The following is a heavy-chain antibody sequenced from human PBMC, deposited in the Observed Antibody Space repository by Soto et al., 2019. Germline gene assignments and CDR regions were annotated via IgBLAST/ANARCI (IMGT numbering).Heavy chain of an antibody. CDR3: ATRWCGELWGDYYYGMDV. CDR2: ISYDGSNK. D-gene: IGHD3-10*01. CDR1: GFTFSSYG. Sequence: QVQLVESGGGVVQPGRSLRLSCAASGFTFSSYGMHWVRQAPGKGLEWVAVISYDGSNKYYADSVKGRFTISRDNSKNTLYLQMNSLRAEDTAVYYCATRWCGELWGDYYYGMDVWGQGTTVTVSS. V-gene: IGHV3-30*03. J-gene: IGHJ6*02.